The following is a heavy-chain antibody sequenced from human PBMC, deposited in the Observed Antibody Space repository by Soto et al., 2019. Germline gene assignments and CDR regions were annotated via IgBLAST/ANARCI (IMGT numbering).Heavy chain of an antibody. CDR1: GYSINSGYY. CDR2: VDHSGRT. V-gene: IGHV4-38-2*01. J-gene: IGHJ4*02. CDR3: AKKGYYPSGKINLFDS. Sequence: PSETRSLTWAVAGYSINSGYYWGWIRQPPGKGLEWTGSVDHSGRTYYSPSLRSRLTIFIDTSKNQFSLRLTSVTAADTAMYFCAKKGYYPSGKINLFDSWGPGTLVTVSS. D-gene: IGHD3-10*01.